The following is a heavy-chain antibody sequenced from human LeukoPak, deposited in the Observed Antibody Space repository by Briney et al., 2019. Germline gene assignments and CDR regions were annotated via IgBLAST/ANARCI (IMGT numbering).Heavy chain of an antibody. CDR2: INSDGSST. CDR3: ARDRGSSGPFYYYYYGMDV. V-gene: IGHV3-74*01. J-gene: IGHJ6*02. Sequence: GGSLRLSCAASGFTFSSYWMHWVRQAPGKGLVWVSRINSDGSSTSYADSVKGRLTISRDNAKNTLYLQMNSLRAEDTAVYYCARDRGSSGPFYYYYYGMDVWGQGTTVTVSS. D-gene: IGHD6-19*01. CDR1: GFTFSSYW.